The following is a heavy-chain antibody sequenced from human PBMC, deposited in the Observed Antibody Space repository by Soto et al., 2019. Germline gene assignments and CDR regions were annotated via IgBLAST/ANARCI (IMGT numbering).Heavy chain of an antibody. V-gene: IGHV4-39*01. D-gene: IGHD3-22*01. CDR1: GGSISSSSYY. J-gene: IGHJ5*02. CDR3: ARHLVTGYDSAGSFDP. Sequence: SETLSLTCTVSGGSISSSSYYWGWIRQPPGKGLEWIGSIYYSGSTYYNPSLKSRVTISVDTSKNQFSLKLSSVTAADTAVYYCARHLVTGYDSAGSFDPWGQGTLVPVSS. CDR2: IYYSGST.